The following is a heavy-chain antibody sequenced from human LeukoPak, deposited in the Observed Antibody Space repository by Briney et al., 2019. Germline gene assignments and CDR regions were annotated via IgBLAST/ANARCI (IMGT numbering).Heavy chain of an antibody. CDR3: ARAYSSSRRYENDC. CDR2: MHYSGIT. D-gene: IGHD3-22*01. CDR1: GFTFSSYA. Sequence: PGGSLRLSCAASGFTFSSYAMSWVRQAPGKGLEWIGSMHYSGITYYNPSLKSRVTISVDTSKNQFSLKLTSVSAADSAVYSCARAYSSSRRYENDCWGQGTLVTVSS. V-gene: IGHV4-39*01. J-gene: IGHJ4*02.